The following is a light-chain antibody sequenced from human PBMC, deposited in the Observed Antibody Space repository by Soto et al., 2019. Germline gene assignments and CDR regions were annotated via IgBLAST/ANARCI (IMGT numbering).Light chain of an antibody. CDR3: QQDNRYSRA. CDR2: KAS. CDR1: QSISSR. Sequence: DIQMTQSPSTQSASVGDRLTITCRASQSISSRLAGYQQKPGKAPKLLIYKASSLESGVPLSFSGSGSGTGFTFSISSLERDGFTTYYLQQDNRYSRAFGQGTKGPI. V-gene: IGKV1-5*03. J-gene: IGKJ1*01.